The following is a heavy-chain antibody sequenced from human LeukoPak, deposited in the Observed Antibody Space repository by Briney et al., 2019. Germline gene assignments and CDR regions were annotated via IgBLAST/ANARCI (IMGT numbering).Heavy chain of an antibody. J-gene: IGHJ4*02. CDR1: GFTFSRYW. Sequence: PGGSLRLSCAVSGFTFSRYWMSWVRQAPGKGLEWVANIKQDGSEKHYVDSVKGRFTIARDNAKNSLYLQINSVRAEDTAVYYCARTFWSGNGYYFEYWGQGSLVTVSS. V-gene: IGHV3-7*04. CDR3: ARTFWSGNGYYFEY. D-gene: IGHD3-3*01. CDR2: IKQDGSEK.